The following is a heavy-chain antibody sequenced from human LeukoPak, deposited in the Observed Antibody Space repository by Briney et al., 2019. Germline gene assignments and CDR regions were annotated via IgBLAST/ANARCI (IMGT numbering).Heavy chain of an antibody. CDR1: GYTFTSYA. V-gene: IGHV1-3*01. J-gene: IGHJ6*02. CDR2: INAGEGNT. Sequence: ASVKVSCKASGYTFTSYAMHWVRQAPGQGLEWVGWINAGEGNTKYLQKFQDRVTITRVTSASTAYMELSSLRSEDTAVYYCARGSGWSDYYAMDVWGQGTTVIVSS. CDR3: ARGSGWSDYYAMDV. D-gene: IGHD6-19*01.